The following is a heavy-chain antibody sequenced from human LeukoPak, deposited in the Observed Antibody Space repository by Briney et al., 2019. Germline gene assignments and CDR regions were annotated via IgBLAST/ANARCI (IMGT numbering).Heavy chain of an antibody. D-gene: IGHD2-15*01. CDR3: ARLSKDPYCSGGRCYSGDLDY. CDR1: GYSISNGGYY. CDR2: IYTSGNT. J-gene: IGHJ4*02. V-gene: IGHV4-31*03. Sequence: SETLSLTCTVSGYSISNGGYYWSWIRQHPGKGLEWIGYIYTSGNTYYNPSLKSRVDILLDTSKNQFSLKLSSVTAADTAVYYCARLSKDPYCSGGRCYSGDLDYWGQGTLVTVSS.